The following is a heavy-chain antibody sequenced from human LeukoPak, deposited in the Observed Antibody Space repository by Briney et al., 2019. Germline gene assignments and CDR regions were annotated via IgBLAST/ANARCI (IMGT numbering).Heavy chain of an antibody. CDR1: GFTFSSYA. CDR3: AKSPMVHRAEYFQH. Sequence: GGSLRLSCAASGFTFSSYAMSWVRQAPGKGLEWVSAISGSGGSTYYADSVKGRFTTSRDNSKNTLYLQMNSLRAEDTAVYYCAKSPMVHRAEYFQHWGQGTLVTVSS. V-gene: IGHV3-23*01. D-gene: IGHD3-10*01. J-gene: IGHJ1*01. CDR2: ISGSGGST.